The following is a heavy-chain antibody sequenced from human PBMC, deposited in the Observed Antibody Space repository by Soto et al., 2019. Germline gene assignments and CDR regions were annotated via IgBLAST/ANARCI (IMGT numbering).Heavy chain of an antibody. D-gene: IGHD2-15*01. V-gene: IGHV1-69*02. CDR1: GGTFSSYT. J-gene: IGHJ1*01. CDR2: IIPILGIA. CDR3: ARHNNIVVVVAATDEYFQH. Sequence: QVQLVQSGAEVKKPGSSVKVSCKASGGTFSSYTISWVRQAPGQGLEWMGRIIPILGIANYAQKFQGRVTITADKSTSTAYMELSSLRSEDTAVYYCARHNNIVVVVAATDEYFQHWGQGTLVTVSS.